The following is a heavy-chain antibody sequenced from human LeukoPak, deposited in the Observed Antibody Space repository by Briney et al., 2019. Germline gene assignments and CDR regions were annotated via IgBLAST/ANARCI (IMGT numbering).Heavy chain of an antibody. CDR1: GYTLTELS. CDR2: FDPEAGET. D-gene: IGHD6-13*01. J-gene: IGHJ6*02. Sequence: GASVKVSCKVSGYTLTELSMHWVRQAPGKGLEWMGGFDPEAGETIYAQKFQGRVTMTEDTSTDTAYMELSSLRSEDTAVYYCATASTLRYSSSWPDYYYGMDVWGQGTTVTVS. V-gene: IGHV1-24*01. CDR3: ATASTLRYSSSWPDYYYGMDV.